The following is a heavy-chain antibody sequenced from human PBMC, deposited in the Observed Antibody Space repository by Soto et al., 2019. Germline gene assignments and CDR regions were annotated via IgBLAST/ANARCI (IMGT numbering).Heavy chain of an antibody. V-gene: IGHV1-69*13. CDR2: IIPIFGTA. D-gene: IGHD2-2*01. J-gene: IGHJ4*02. CDR3: ARGYQRSPTLFDY. Sequence: ASVKVSCKASGGTFSSYAISWVRQAPGQGLEWMGGIIPIFGTANYAQKFQGRVTITADESTSTAYMELSSLRSEDTAVYYCARGYQRSPTLFDYWGQGTLVTVSS. CDR1: GGTFSSYA.